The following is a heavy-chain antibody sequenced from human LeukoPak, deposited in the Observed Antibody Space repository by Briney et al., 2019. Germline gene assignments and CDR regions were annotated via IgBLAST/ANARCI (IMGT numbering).Heavy chain of an antibody. CDR3: ARGPSINYGDYYY. Sequence: GGSLGLSCAASGFTFSSYAMHWVRQAPGKGLEWVAVISYDGSNKYYADSVKGRFTISRDNSKNTLYLQMNSLRAEDTAVYYCARGPSINYGDYYYWGQGTLVTVSS. CDR2: ISYDGSNK. J-gene: IGHJ4*02. D-gene: IGHD4-17*01. V-gene: IGHV3-30-3*01. CDR1: GFTFSSYA.